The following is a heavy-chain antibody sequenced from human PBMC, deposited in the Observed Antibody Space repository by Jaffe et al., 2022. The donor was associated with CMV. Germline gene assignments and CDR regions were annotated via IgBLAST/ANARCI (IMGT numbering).Heavy chain of an antibody. D-gene: IGHD3-10*01. CDR3: ARRAYSASGQAYYMDV. V-gene: IGHV5-51*01. Sequence: EVQLVQSRAEVKKPGESLKISCKGSGYSFSNYWIGWVRQMPGKGLEWLGIIYAADSDARYSPSFQGHVTISVDRSISTAYLQWNSLKASDTAIYYCARRAYSASGQAYYMDVWGTGTTVTVSS. CDR2: IYAADSDA. CDR1: GYSFSNYW. J-gene: IGHJ6*03.